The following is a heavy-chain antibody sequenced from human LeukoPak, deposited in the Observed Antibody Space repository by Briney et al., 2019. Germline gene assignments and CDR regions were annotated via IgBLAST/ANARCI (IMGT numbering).Heavy chain of an antibody. D-gene: IGHD1-26*01. CDR3: AKDPSNSGSYFSYFDY. J-gene: IGHJ4*02. CDR1: GFTFSSYG. Sequence: PGGSLRLSCAASGFTFSSYGMHWVRQAPGKGLEWVAFIRYDGSNKYYADSVKGRFTISRDNSKNTLYLQMNSLRAEDTAVYYCAKDPSNSGSYFSYFDYWGQGTLVTVSS. CDR2: IRYDGSNK. V-gene: IGHV3-30*02.